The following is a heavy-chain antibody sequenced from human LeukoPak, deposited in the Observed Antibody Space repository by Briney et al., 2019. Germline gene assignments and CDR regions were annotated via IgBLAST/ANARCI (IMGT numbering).Heavy chain of an antibody. D-gene: IGHD3-3*01. CDR2: ISGSGGST. J-gene: IGHJ3*02. CDR1: GFSFSTYA. CDR3: AKDGDSHAFDI. V-gene: IGHV3-23*01. Sequence: GGSLRLSCAASGFSFSTYAMSWVRQAPGKGLEWVPTISGSGGSTYYADSVKGRFTISRDNSKNTLYLQMNSLRAEDTAVYYCAKDGDSHAFDIWGQGTMVTVSS.